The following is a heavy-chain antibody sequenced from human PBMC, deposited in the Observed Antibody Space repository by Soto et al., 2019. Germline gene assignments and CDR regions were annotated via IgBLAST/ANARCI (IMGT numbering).Heavy chain of an antibody. Sequence: QVQLVQSGAEVKKPGSSVKLSCKASGGVFSNYALTWVRQAPGQGLEWLGGVVPVFVTPNYAPKFQGRLTVTADESTGTGYMALSGLKSEVTAIYYCARGSDYLSAGYYFDPWGQGNLVSVSS. J-gene: IGHJ5*02. CDR2: VVPVFVTP. CDR3: ARGSDYLSAGYYFDP. V-gene: IGHV1-69*01. CDR1: GGVFSNYA. D-gene: IGHD2-15*01.